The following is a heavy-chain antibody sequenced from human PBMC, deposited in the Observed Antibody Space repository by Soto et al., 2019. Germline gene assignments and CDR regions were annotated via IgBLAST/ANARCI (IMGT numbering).Heavy chain of an antibody. V-gene: IGHV3-15*01. D-gene: IGHD3-10*01. J-gene: IGHJ4*02. CDR3: TTGSTGRDY. CDR2: VKSKTDGGTT. Sequence: EVPLVESGGGLVQPGGSLRLSCAASGFTFTSALMTWVRQAPGKGLEWVGRVKSKTDGGTTDYAAPVKGRFTISRDDSEKTLYLQMNSLKTEDTAVYYCTTGSTGRDYWGQGTLVTVSS. CDR1: GFTFTSAL.